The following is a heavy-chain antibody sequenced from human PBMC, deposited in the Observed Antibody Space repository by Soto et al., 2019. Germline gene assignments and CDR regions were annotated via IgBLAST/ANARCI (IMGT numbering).Heavy chain of an antibody. J-gene: IGHJ4*02. Sequence: PSETLSLTCAVSGGSISSGGYSWSWIRQPPGKGLEWIGYIYHSGSTYYNPSLKSRVTISVDRSKNQLSLKLSSVTAADTAVYYCAAHGRMITFGGVIDYYFDYWGQGTLVTVSS. V-gene: IGHV4-30-2*01. D-gene: IGHD3-16*02. CDR1: GGSISSGGYS. CDR2: IYHSGST. CDR3: AAHGRMITFGGVIDYYFDY.